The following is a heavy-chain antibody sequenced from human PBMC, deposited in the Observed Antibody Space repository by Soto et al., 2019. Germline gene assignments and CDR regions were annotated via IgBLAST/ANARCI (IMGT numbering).Heavy chain of an antibody. CDR3: AKDLPRGRFLESKEQSGGHYFDY. CDR2: ISGSGGST. Sequence: GGSLRLSCAASGFTFSSYAMSWVRQAPGKGLEWVSAISGSGGSTYYADSVKGRFTISRDNSKNTLYLQMNSLRAEDTAVYYCAKDLPRGRFLESKEQSGGHYFDYWGQGTLVTVSS. D-gene: IGHD3-3*01. J-gene: IGHJ4*02. V-gene: IGHV3-23*01. CDR1: GFTFSSYA.